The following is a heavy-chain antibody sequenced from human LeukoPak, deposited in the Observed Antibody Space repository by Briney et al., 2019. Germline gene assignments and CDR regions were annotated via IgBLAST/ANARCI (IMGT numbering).Heavy chain of an antibody. CDR3: AREKSMGLDY. J-gene: IGHJ4*02. Sequence: ASVKVSCKASGYTFTGYYMHWVRQAPGQGLEWMGSINPNSGDTDYGQEFQGRVTMTRDTSISTAYMELSRLTSDDTAVYYCAREKSMGLDYWGQGTLVTVSS. CDR2: INPNSGDT. CDR1: GYTFTGYY. D-gene: IGHD1-26*01. V-gene: IGHV1-2*02.